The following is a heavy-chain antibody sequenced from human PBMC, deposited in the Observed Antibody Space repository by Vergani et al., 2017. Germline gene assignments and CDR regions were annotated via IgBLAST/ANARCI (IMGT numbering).Heavy chain of an antibody. CDR1: GFTFSTYS. J-gene: IGHJ3*02. V-gene: IGHV3-48*01. CDR3: AREPLRTYDSSGYYFHDAFDI. CDR2: ISTDASTT. D-gene: IGHD3-22*01. Sequence: EVQLVESGGGLVQPWGSLRLSCVGSGFTFSTYSMNWVRQAPGKGLEWVSYISTDASTTYYGDSVKGRFTISRDNAKNSLYLQMNSLRAEDTAVYFCAREPLRTYDSSGYYFHDAFDIWGQGTMVTVSS.